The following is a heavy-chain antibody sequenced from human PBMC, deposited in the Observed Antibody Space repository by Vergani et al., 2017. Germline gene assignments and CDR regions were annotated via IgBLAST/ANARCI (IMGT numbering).Heavy chain of an antibody. CDR3: ARGRVQSWRLFYYYYMGV. D-gene: IGHD1-1*01. V-gene: IGHV1-8*01. CDR2: MSPNSGKT. Sequence: QVQLVQSGAEVKKPGASVKVSCKASGYTFTSYDINWVRQATGQGLEWMGWMSPNSGKTGYAQKFQGRVTFTRNTSISTAYMEVSSLRSEDTAVYYCARGRVQSWRLFYYYYMGVWGKGTTVTVSS. J-gene: IGHJ6*03. CDR1: GYTFTSYD.